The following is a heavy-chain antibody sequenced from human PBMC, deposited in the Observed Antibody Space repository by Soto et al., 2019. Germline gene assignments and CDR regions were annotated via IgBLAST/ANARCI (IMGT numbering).Heavy chain of an antibody. Sequence: EVQLVESGGGLVQPGESLRLSCAASGFTFSSYWMHWIRQAPGKGLVWVSRVSSDGSSTVYANSVKGRLTISRDNAKNTLYLQMHRPSADDTAVYYCVRGLPNYSSFDSWGQGTLVTVSS. J-gene: IGHJ4*02. CDR3: VRGLPNYSSFDS. CDR2: VSSDGSST. CDR1: GFTFSSYW. D-gene: IGHD4-4*01. V-gene: IGHV3-74*01.